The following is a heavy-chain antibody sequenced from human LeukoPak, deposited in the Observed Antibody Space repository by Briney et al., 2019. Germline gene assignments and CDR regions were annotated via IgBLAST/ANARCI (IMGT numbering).Heavy chain of an antibody. J-gene: IGHJ6*02. CDR3: ERDSPGLLRYFDWLPDRYYYYYGMDV. CDR1: GFTFSSYW. Sequence: GGSLRLSCAASGFTFSSYWMHWVRQAPGKGLLWVSRINSDGSSTSYADSVKGRFTISRDNAKTTLYLQMNSLRAEDTAVYYCERDSPGLLRYFDWLPDRYYYYYGMDVWGQGTTVTVSS. CDR2: INSDGSST. D-gene: IGHD3-9*01. V-gene: IGHV3-74*01.